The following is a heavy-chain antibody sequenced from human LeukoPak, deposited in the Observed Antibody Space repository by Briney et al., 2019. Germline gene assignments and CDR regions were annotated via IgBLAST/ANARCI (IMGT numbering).Heavy chain of an antibody. Sequence: GGSLRLSCAASGFTFSSYEMNWVRQAPGKGLEWLSYISSSGSTIYYADSVKGRFTISRDNSKNTLYLQMNSLRAEDTAVYYCARARSSYGYGDAFDIWGQGTMVTVSS. CDR2: ISSSGSTI. V-gene: IGHV3-48*03. J-gene: IGHJ3*02. CDR3: ARARSSYGYGDAFDI. D-gene: IGHD5-18*01. CDR1: GFTFSSYE.